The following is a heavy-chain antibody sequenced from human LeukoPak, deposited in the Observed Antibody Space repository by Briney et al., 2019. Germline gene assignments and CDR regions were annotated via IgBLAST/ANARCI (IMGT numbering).Heavy chain of an antibody. CDR1: GFTFSSYS. J-gene: IGHJ5*02. CDR3: ARCGSGSGSCFDP. Sequence: PGGSLRLSCAASGFTFSSYSMNWVRQAPGKGLEWVSSISSSSSYIYYADSVKGRFTISRDNAKNSLYLQINSLRAEDTAVYYCARCGSGSGSCFDPWGQGTLVTVSS. V-gene: IGHV3-21*01. CDR2: ISSSSSYI. D-gene: IGHD6-19*01.